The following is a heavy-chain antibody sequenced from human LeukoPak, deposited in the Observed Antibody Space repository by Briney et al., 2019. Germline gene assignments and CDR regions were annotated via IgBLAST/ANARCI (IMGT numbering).Heavy chain of an antibody. V-gene: IGHV1-2*02. CDR1: GYTFTGYY. CDR3: ARTRPGSSGGKVLGHWFDP. CDR2: INPNSGGT. J-gene: IGHJ5*02. Sequence: EASVKVSCKASGYTFTGYYMHWVRQAPGQGLEWMGWINPNSGGTNYAQKFQGRVTMTRDTSISTAYMELSRLRSDNTAVYYCARTRPGSSGGKVLGHWFDPWGQGTLVTVSS. D-gene: IGHD2-15*01.